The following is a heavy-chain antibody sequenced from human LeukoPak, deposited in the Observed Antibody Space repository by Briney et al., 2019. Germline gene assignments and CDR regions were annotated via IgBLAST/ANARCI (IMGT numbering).Heavy chain of an antibody. V-gene: IGHV4-38-2*02. CDR3: ARDQRYFDWLLSSNFDY. D-gene: IGHD3-9*01. CDR2: IYHSGST. J-gene: IGHJ4*02. Sequence: SETLSLTCTVSGYSISSGYYWGWIRQPPGKGLEWIGSIYHSGSTYYNPSLKSRVTISVDTSKNQFSLKLSSVTAADTAVYYCARDQRYFDWLLSSNFDYWGQGTLVTVSS. CDR1: GYSISSGYY.